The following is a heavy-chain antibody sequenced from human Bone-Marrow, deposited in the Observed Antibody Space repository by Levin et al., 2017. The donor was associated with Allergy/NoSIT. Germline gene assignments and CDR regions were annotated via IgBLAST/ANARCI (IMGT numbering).Heavy chain of an antibody. Sequence: SQTLSLTCTVSGGSISSYYWSWIRQPPGKGLEWIGYIYYSGSTNYNPSLKSRVTISVDTSKNQFSLKLSSVTAADTAVYYCARDEYGDRQIRDYYYMDVWGKGTTVTVSS. CDR3: ARDEYGDRQIRDYYYMDV. CDR2: IYYSGST. D-gene: IGHD4-17*01. J-gene: IGHJ6*03. V-gene: IGHV4-59*01. CDR1: GGSISSYY.